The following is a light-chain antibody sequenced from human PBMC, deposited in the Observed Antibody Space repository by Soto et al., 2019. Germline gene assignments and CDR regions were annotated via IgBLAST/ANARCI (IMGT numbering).Light chain of an antibody. J-gene: IGKJ5*01. CDR2: AAS. CDR3: QQSDRTPIT. V-gene: IGKV1-39*01. CDR1: QSISVY. Sequence: DIQMTQSPSSLSASVGDRFTVTCLASQSISVYLNWYQQKPGEAPKVLIYAASRLQSGVPSRFSGSGAGSVFTLTISSLQPEDFATYYCQQSDRTPITFGQGTRLEI.